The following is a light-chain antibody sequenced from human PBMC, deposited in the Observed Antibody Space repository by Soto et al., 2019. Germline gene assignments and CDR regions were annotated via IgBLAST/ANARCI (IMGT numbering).Light chain of an antibody. Sequence: EIILTQSPDTLSLSPGARATLSCRASQTVSSNYLAWCQQRPGQAPRLLIYVASTRAAGIPDRFSGSGSGTDFTLTITRLEPEDSAVYFCQQYTGPPTTFGQGTRLEIK. CDR3: QQYTGPPTT. CDR2: VAS. CDR1: QTVSSNY. V-gene: IGKV3-20*01. J-gene: IGKJ5*01.